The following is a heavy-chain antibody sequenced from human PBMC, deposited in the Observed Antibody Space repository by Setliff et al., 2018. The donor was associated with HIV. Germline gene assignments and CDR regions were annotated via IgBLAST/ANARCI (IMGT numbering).Heavy chain of an antibody. D-gene: IGHD3-3*01. CDR3: ARGSRQLTIFGVVFKTNYYFMDV. CDR1: GGSFSGYY. Sequence: SETLSLTCTVYGGSFSGYYWSWIRQPPGKGLEWIGEINHDRTTNYNPSLKSRVTISVDTSKNQFSLTLNSVTAADTAVYYRARGSRQLTIFGVVFKTNYYFMDVWGKGTAVTVSS. CDR2: INHDRTT. V-gene: IGHV4-34*01. J-gene: IGHJ6*03.